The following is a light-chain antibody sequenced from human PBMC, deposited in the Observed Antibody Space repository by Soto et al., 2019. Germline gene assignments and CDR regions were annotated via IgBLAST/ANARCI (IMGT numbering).Light chain of an antibody. CDR2: RAA. CDR1: QTIGVS. Sequence: DIQMTQSPSPLSASVGDSVNITCRASQTIGVSLNWYQKKPGKAPKLLMYRAATLESGVPPRFSGGGSGTDFTLTINGLQPEDFATYYCQQSYSHLITFGQGTRLEIK. CDR3: QQSYSHLIT. V-gene: IGKV1-39*01. J-gene: IGKJ5*01.